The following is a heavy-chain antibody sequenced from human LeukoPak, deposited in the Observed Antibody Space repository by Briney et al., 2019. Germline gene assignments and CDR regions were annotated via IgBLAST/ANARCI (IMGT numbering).Heavy chain of an antibody. V-gene: IGHV3-15*01. CDR1: GFTFSKVW. CDR2: IRSKTDGGAS. Sequence: PGGSLRLSCAASGFTFSKVWMTWVRQAPGKGLEWVGRIRSKTDGGASEYAAPVKGRFSISRDDSNNTLYLEMIILKAEDTAIYYCTTDVNRFMVTASSWGQGTLVTVSS. J-gene: IGHJ5*02. D-gene: IGHD2-21*02. CDR3: TTDVNRFMVTASS.